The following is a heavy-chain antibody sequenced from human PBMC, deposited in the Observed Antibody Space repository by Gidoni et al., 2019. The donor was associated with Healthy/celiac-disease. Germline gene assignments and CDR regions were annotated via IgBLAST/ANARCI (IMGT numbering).Heavy chain of an antibody. Sequence: QVQLQESGPGLVKPSETLSLTCTVSGGSISSYYWSWIRQPPGKGLEWIGYIYYSGSTNYNPSLKSRVTISVDTSKNQFSLKLSSVTAADTAVYYCARLVPMIDAFDIWGQGTMVTVSS. CDR2: IYYSGST. CDR1: GGSISSYY. J-gene: IGHJ3*02. CDR3: ARLVPMIDAFDI. V-gene: IGHV4-59*01. D-gene: IGHD3-22*01.